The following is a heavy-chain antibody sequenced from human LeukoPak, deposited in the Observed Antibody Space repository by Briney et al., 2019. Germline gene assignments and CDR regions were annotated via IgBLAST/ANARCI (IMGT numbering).Heavy chain of an antibody. CDR1: GFSVSNIP. V-gene: IGHV3-53*01. CDR2: IYSGGDT. D-gene: IGHD3-3*01. Sequence: GGSLRLSCSASGFSVSNIPMSWVRRAPAKGLEWVSVIYSGGDTYYADSVKGRFTISRDHSNNTLYLQMDSLRAEDTALYYCAGDRRAVTIFGVEYNWFDPWGQGALVTVSS. J-gene: IGHJ5*02. CDR3: AGDRRAVTIFGVEYNWFDP.